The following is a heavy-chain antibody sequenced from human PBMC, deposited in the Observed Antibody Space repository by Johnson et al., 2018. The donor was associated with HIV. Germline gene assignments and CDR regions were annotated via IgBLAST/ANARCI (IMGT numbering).Heavy chain of an antibody. CDR3: AKWKYCSGDNCYSEFGVFDDAFDI. Sequence: EVQLVESGGGLVQPGGSLRLSCAASGFIFSSYWMHCVRQAPGKGLVWVSRINSDGSSTTYADSVKGRFTISRDNSKNTVYLQTNSLRAEDSAVYYCAKWKYCSGDNCYSEFGVFDDAFDIWGQGTMVTVSS. CDR2: INSDGSST. V-gene: IGHV3-74*01. D-gene: IGHD2-15*01. J-gene: IGHJ3*02. CDR1: GFIFSSYW.